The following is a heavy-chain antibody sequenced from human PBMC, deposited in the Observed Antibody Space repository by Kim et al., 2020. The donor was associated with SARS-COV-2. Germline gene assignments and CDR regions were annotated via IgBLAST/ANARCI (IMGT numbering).Heavy chain of an antibody. CDR2: IKSKTDGGTT. V-gene: IGHV3-15*01. D-gene: IGHD2-2*01. J-gene: IGHJ6*02. CDR1: GFTFSNAW. Sequence: GGSLRLSCAASGFTFSNAWMSWVRQAPGKGLEWVGRIKSKTDGGTTDYAAPVKGRFTISRDDSKNTLYLQMNSLKTEDTAVYYCTTDLDCSSTSCLYYYYGMDVWGQGTTVTVSS. CDR3: TTDLDCSSTSCLYYYYGMDV.